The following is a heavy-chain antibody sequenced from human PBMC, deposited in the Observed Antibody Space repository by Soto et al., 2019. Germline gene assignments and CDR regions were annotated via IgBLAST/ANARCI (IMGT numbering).Heavy chain of an antibody. CDR3: AKDLTTIFGAPYGMDV. J-gene: IGHJ6*02. CDR2: ISYDGSNK. Sequence: LRLSCAASGFTFSSYGMHWVRQAPGKGLEWVAVISYDGSNKYYADSVKGRFTISRDNSKNTLYLQMNSLRAEDTAVYYCAKDLTTIFGAPYGMDVWGQGTTVTVSS. D-gene: IGHD3-3*01. CDR1: GFTFSSYG. V-gene: IGHV3-30*18.